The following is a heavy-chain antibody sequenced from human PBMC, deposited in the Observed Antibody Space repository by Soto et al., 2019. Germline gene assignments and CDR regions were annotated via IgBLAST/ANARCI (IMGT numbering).Heavy chain of an antibody. V-gene: IGHV3-23*01. CDR3: AKDLRIAVAGTRHYFDY. Sequence: EVQLLESGGGLVQPGGSLRLSCAASGFTFSSYAMSWVRQAPGKGLEWVSAISGSGGSTYYADSVKGRFTISRDNSKNTLNLQMNSLSAEDTAVYYCAKDLRIAVAGTRHYFDYWGQGTLVTVSS. J-gene: IGHJ4*02. CDR2: ISGSGGST. CDR1: GFTFSSYA. D-gene: IGHD6-19*01.